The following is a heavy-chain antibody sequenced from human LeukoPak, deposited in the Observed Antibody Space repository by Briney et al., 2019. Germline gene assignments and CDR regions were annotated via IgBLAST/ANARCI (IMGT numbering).Heavy chain of an antibody. D-gene: IGHD3-10*01. V-gene: IGHV3-66*02. CDR1: GFTVSSSY. J-gene: IGHJ5*02. CDR3: ASRAPNYYGSGSYSGGFDP. Sequence: QAGGSLRLSCAASGFTVSSSYMSWVRQAPGKGLEWVSVIYSGGSTYYADSVKGRFTISRDNSKNTLYLQMNSLRAEDTAVYYCASRAPNYYGSGSYSGGFDPWGQGTLVTVSS. CDR2: IYSGGST.